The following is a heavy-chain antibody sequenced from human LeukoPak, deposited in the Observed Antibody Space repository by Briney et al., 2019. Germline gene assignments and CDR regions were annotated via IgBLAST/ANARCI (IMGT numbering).Heavy chain of an antibody. Sequence: SETLSLTCTVSGGSISSSSYYWGWIRQPPGKGLEWIGSIYYSGSTYYNPSLKSRVTISVDTSKNQFSLKLSSVTAADTAVYYCARRRVGRLLAAAFDIWGQGTMVTVSS. V-gene: IGHV4-39*07. CDR3: ARRRVGRLLAAAFDI. J-gene: IGHJ3*02. CDR1: GGSISSSSYY. D-gene: IGHD3-22*01. CDR2: IYYSGST.